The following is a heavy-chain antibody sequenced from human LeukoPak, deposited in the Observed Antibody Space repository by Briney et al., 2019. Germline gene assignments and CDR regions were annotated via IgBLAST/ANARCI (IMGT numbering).Heavy chain of an antibody. CDR2: MNPNSGNT. Sequence: ASVKVSCKASGYTFTSYDINWVRQATGQGLEWMGWMNPNSGNTGYAQKFQGRDTMTRNTSISTAYMELSSLRSEDTAVYYCARATYSSSWYTRFDPWGQGTLVTVSS. CDR1: GYTFTSYD. D-gene: IGHD6-13*01. CDR3: ARATYSSSWYTRFDP. J-gene: IGHJ5*02. V-gene: IGHV1-8*01.